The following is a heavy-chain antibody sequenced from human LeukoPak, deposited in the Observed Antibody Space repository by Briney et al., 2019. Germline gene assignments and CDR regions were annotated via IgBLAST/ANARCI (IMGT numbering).Heavy chain of an antibody. D-gene: IGHD2-15*01. J-gene: IGHJ4*02. Sequence: PGGSLRLSCAASEFMFSSYWMSWVRQAPGKGLEWVANIKQDGSERYNVDSVKGRFTISRDNAKNSLYLQMNRLRAEDTAVYYCARGRYCSGGSCYGALGYYFDYWGQGTLVTVSS. V-gene: IGHV3-7*01. CDR3: ARGRYCSGGSCYGALGYYFDY. CDR1: EFMFSSYW. CDR2: IKQDGSER.